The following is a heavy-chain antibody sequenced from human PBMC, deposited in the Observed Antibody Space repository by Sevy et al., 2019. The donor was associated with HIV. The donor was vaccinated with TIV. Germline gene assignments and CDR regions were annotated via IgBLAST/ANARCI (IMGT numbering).Heavy chain of an antibody. CDR2: ITGSGGST. V-gene: IGHV3-23*01. CDR3: AKVGYCSSTSCYSIYYGMDV. J-gene: IGHJ6*02. Sequence: GGSLRLSCSASGFTFSRNAMSWVRLAPGKGLEWASGITGSGGSTYYADSVKGRFTISRDNSKNTLYLQMNSLRVEDTAVYYYAKVGYCSSTSCYSIYYGMDVWGQGTTVTVSS. CDR1: GFTFSRNA. D-gene: IGHD2-2*02.